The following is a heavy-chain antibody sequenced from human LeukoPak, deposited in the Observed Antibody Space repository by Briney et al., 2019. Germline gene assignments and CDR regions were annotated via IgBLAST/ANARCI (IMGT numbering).Heavy chain of an antibody. CDR2: IYYSGST. D-gene: IGHD3-10*01. CDR1: GGSISSYY. CDR3: ATTWFGEIHDAFDI. J-gene: IGHJ3*02. Sequence: SETLSLTCTVSGGSISSYYWSWIRQPPGKGLEWIGYIYYSGSTNYNPSLKSRVTISVDTSKHQFSLELSSVTAADTAVYCCATTWFGEIHDAFDIWGQGTMVTVSS. V-gene: IGHV4-59*01.